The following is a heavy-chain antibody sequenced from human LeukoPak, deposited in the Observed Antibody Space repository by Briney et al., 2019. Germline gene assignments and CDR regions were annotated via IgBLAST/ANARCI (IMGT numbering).Heavy chain of an antibody. CDR1: GFTFSSYA. D-gene: IGHD6-13*01. CDR2: ISGSGGTT. J-gene: IGHJ4*02. CDR3: AKDEAAAGLSSLDY. V-gene: IGHV3-23*01. Sequence: GGSLRLSCAASGFTFSSYAMSWVRQAPGKRLEWVSVISGSGGTTHYADSVKGRFTISRDNSKNTLYLQMNSLRAEDTALHYCAKDEAAAGLSSLDYWGQGTLVTVSS.